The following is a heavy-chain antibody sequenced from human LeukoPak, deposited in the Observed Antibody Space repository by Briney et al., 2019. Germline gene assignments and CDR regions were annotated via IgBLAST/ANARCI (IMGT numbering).Heavy chain of an antibody. V-gene: IGHV1-18*01. CDR1: GYTFTSYG. D-gene: IGHD6-13*01. CDR2: ISAYNGNT. J-gene: IGHJ4*02. Sequence: ASVKVSCKASGYTFTSYGISWVRQAPGQGLEWMGWISAYNGNTNYAQKLQGRVTMTTDTSTSTAYMELRSLRSDDTAVYYCARDWPQRYSSSWYDYWGQGTLVTVSS. CDR3: ARDWPQRYSSSWYDY.